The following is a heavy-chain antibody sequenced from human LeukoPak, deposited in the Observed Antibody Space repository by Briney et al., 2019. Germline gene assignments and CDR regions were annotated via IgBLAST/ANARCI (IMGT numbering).Heavy chain of an antibody. V-gene: IGHV4-38-2*01. D-gene: IGHD3-9*01. CDR1: GYSISSGYY. CDR2: IYHSGST. Sequence: SETLSLTCAVSGYSISSGYYWGWIRQPPGKGLEWIGSIYHSGSTYYNPSLKSRVTISVDTSKNQFSLKLSSVTAADTAVYYCARGGYFDWPYNFDYWGKGTLATVS. CDR3: ARGGYFDWPYNFDY. J-gene: IGHJ4*02.